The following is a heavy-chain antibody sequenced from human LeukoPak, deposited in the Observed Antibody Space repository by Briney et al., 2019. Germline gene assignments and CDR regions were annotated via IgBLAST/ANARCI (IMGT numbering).Heavy chain of an antibody. V-gene: IGHV4-30-2*01. CDR1: GGSISSGGYY. Sequence: SQTLSLTCTVSGGSISSGGYYWSWIRQPPGKGLEWIGYIYHSGSTYYNPSLKSRVTISVDRSKNQFSLKLSSVTAADTAVYYCARTLWGSGWYQDAFDIWGQGTMVTVSS. D-gene: IGHD6-19*01. J-gene: IGHJ3*02. CDR3: ARTLWGSGWYQDAFDI. CDR2: IYHSGST.